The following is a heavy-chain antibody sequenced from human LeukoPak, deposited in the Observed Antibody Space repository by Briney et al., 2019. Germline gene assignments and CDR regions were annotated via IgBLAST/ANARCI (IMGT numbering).Heavy chain of an antibody. V-gene: IGHV4-61*08. D-gene: IGHD6-19*01. Sequence: SETLSLTCTVSGGSVNSGDSFWSWIRQPPGKGLEWIGNIYYSGSTNYNPSLQSRVTISIDTSKNQFSLKVRSVTPADTAVYYCARKLGIAVGDYYYYGLDVWGQGTTVTVSS. J-gene: IGHJ6*02. CDR1: GGSVNSGDSF. CDR2: IYYSGST. CDR3: ARKLGIAVGDYYYYGLDV.